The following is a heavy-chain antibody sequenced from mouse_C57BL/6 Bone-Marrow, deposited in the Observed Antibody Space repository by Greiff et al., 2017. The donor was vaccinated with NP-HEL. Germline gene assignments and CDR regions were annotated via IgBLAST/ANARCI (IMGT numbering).Heavy chain of an antibody. Sequence: VQLQQSGPELVKPGASVKISCKASGYSFTDYNMNWVKQSNGKSLEWIGVINPNYGTTSYNQKFKGKATLTADKSSSTAYMQLSSLTSEDSAVYYCASSYYYGSSYFDYWGQGTTLTVSS. J-gene: IGHJ2*01. D-gene: IGHD1-1*01. V-gene: IGHV1-39*01. CDR2: INPNYGTT. CDR1: GYSFTDYN. CDR3: ASSYYYGSSYFDY.